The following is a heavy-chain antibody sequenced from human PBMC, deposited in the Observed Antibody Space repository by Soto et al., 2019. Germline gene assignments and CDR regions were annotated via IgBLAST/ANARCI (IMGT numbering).Heavy chain of an antibody. CDR1: GASVGSGSFY. D-gene: IGHD2-2*01. CDR3: ARFVRSCSATTCSTRADV. J-gene: IGHJ6*02. Sequence: SETLSLTCTVSGASVGSGSFYWSWIRQPPGKGLEWIGYVFFSGSTNYNPSLRSRVTMSVDTSKNQFSLKLRSVIVADTAVYHCARFVRSCSATTCSTRADVWGQGITVTVSS. CDR2: VFFSGST. V-gene: IGHV4-61*01.